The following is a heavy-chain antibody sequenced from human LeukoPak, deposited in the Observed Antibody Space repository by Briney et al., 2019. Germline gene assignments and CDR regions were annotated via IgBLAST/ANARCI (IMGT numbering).Heavy chain of an antibody. V-gene: IGHV4-59*01. Sequence: SETLSLTCTVSGGSIGSYYWSWIRQPPGKGLEWLGYIYYSGSSNYNPSLKSRVTMSADTSKNQFSLKLSSVTAADTAVYYCARVPRSYYYYYYMDVWGKGTTVTVSS. CDR1: GGSIGSYY. CDR3: ARVPRSYYYYYYMDV. CDR2: IYYSGSS. J-gene: IGHJ6*03.